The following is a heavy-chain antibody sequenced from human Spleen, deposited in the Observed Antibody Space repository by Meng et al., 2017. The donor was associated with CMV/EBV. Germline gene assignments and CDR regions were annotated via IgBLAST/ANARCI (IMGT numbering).Heavy chain of an antibody. Sequence: GESLKISCAASGFTFSSYGMHWVRQAPGKGLEWVAFRRYDGSNKYYADSVKGRFTISRDNSKNTLYLQMNSLRAEDTSVYYCARSPYDWNPGGGYCFDSWCQGTLVTVSS. CDR1: GFTFSSYG. V-gene: IGHV3-30*02. D-gene: IGHD1-20*01. CDR3: ARSPYDWNPGGGYCFDS. CDR2: RRYDGSNK. J-gene: IGHJ5*01.